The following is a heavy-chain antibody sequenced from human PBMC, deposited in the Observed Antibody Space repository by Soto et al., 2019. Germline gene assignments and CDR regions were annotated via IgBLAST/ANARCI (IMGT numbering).Heavy chain of an antibody. CDR3: ARAPVVPAAIYYYYGMDA. D-gene: IGHD2-2*02. J-gene: IGHJ6*02. CDR1: AFTFSSSA. V-gene: IGHV3-23*01. CDR2: ISGSGGST. Sequence: SAFTFSSSAMRGVRQAPGKGLEWVSAISGSGGSTYYADSVKGRFTISRDNSTSTAYMELSSLRSEXTAVYYCARAPVVPAAIYYYYGMDAWGQGTTVTVSS.